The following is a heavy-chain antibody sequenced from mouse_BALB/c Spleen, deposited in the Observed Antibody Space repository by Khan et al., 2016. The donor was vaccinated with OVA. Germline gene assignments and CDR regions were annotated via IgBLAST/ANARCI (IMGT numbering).Heavy chain of an antibody. CDR1: GYSITSDYA. CDR3: ARIQGGDFDY. Sequence: EVQLQESGPGLVKPSQSLSLTCTVTGYSITSDYAWNWIRQFPGNKLEWMGYISYSGNTKYNPSLKSRISITRDTSKHQFFLQLNFVTIEDTATYYGARIQGGDFDYWGQGTTLTVSS. V-gene: IGHV3-2*02. J-gene: IGHJ2*01. D-gene: IGHD3-2*02. CDR2: ISYSGNT.